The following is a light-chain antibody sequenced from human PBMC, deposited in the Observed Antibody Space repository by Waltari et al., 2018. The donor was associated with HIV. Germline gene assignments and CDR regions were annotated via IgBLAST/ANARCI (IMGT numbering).Light chain of an antibody. Sequence: QSVLPQPPSVSGAPGQRVTISGPWSSSNIGSAYAFHCTQQLPGEAPKLLISGTNNRPSGVPDRFSVSKSGTSASLSISGLQPEDEADYYCQSYDSSLNAWGVFGGETKLTVL. J-gene: IGLJ2*01. CDR2: GTN. CDR1: SSNIGSAYA. CDR3: QSYDSSLNAWGV. V-gene: IGLV1-40*01.